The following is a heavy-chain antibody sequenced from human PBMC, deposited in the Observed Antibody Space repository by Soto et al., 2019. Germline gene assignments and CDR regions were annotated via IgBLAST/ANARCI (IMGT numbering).Heavy chain of an antibody. CDR2: IYYSGST. Sequence: QVQLQESGPGLVKPSQTRSLTCTVSGGSISSGDYYWSWIRQPPGKGLEWIGYIYYSGSTYYNPSLKIRVTRSVDTSKNQFSLKLSSVTAADTAVNYCDRARGARHFDYWGQGTLVTVSS. CDR3: DRARGARHFDY. J-gene: IGHJ4*02. CDR1: GGSISSGDYY. D-gene: IGHD2-15*01. V-gene: IGHV4-30-4*01.